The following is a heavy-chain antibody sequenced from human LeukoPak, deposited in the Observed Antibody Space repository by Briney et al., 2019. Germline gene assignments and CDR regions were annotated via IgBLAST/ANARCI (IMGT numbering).Heavy chain of an antibody. D-gene: IGHD5-18*01. CDR2: IYYNGDT. CDR1: GGSIRSGDYY. CDR3: ARAMDTAMVFDY. Sequence: PSQTLSLTCIVSGGSIRSGDYYWSWIRQPPGKGLEWIGYIYYNGDTYYNASLKSRVSISVDTSKNQFSLKLSSVTAADTAVYYCARAMDTAMVFDYWGQGTLVTVSS. J-gene: IGHJ4*02. V-gene: IGHV4-30-4*08.